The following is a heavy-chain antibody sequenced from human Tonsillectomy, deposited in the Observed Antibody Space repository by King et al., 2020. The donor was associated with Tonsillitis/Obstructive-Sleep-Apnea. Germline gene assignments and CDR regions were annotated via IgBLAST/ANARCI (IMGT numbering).Heavy chain of an antibody. CDR2: ISYDGGNK. V-gene: IGHV3-30*04. Sequence: VQLVESGGGVVQPGRSLRLSCAASGFTFSAYPMHWVRQAPGKGLEWVAVISYDGGNKYYADSVKGRFTISRDNSKNTLYLQMNSLRAEDTAVYYCAGGTGTYYWGLDYWGQGTLVTVSS. D-gene: IGHD1-26*01. J-gene: IGHJ4*02. CDR3: AGGTGTYYWGLDY. CDR1: GFTFSAYP.